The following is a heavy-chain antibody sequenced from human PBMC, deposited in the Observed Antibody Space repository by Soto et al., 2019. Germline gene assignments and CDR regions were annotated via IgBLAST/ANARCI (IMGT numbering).Heavy chain of an antibody. J-gene: IGHJ6*03. CDR1: GFTFDDYA. D-gene: IGHD3-10*01. V-gene: IGHV3-9*01. Sequence: EVQLVESGGGLVQPGRSLRLSCAASGFTFDDYAMHWVRQAPGKGLEWVSGISWNSGSIGYADSVKGRFTISRDNAKNSLYLQMTSLRAEDTALYYCAKATGAYYYYYMDVWGKGTTVTVSS. CDR2: ISWNSGSI. CDR3: AKATGAYYYYYMDV.